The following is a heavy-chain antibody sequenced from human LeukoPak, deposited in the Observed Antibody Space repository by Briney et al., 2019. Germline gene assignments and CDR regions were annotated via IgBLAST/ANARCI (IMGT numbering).Heavy chain of an antibody. J-gene: IGHJ4*02. CDR3: TRRLDD. V-gene: IGHV3-7*01. Sequence: GGSLRLSCAASGFSFNSDWMDWVRQAPGKGLEWVANIKHDESEKNYLDSVKGRFTISRDNAQNSLYLQMNGLRAEDTAVYYCTRRLDDWGQGTLVTVSS. CDR1: GFSFNSDW. D-gene: IGHD3-16*01. CDR2: IKHDESEK.